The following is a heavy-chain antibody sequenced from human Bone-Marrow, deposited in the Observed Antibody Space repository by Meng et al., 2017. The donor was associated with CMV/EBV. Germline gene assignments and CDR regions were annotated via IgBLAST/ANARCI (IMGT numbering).Heavy chain of an antibody. J-gene: IGHJ6*02. CDR2: ISYDGTNE. D-gene: IGHD6-19*01. Sequence: LSLTCAASGFNFNNYAMSWVRQTPGKGLEWVTLISYDGTNEFYADSVKGRFTISRDNSKNTLFLQMNSLRTEDTAVYYCATLLRRGWYGHAMDVWGQGTTVTVSS. CDR3: ATLLRRGWYGHAMDV. CDR1: GFNFNNYA. V-gene: IGHV3-30*01.